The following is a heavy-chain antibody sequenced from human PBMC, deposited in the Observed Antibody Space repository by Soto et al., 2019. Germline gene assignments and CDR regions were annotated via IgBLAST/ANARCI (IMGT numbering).Heavy chain of an antibody. Sequence: ASVKVSCKASGYTFTNNDVSWVRQATGQGLEWMGWMNPGSGDTGYAQKFQGRVTMTRDISIATAYMELNSLTSEDTAIYYCARMESFGSLNWFDPWGQGTLVT. V-gene: IGHV1-8*02. CDR2: MNPGSGDT. CDR3: ARMESFGSLNWFDP. D-gene: IGHD3-10*01. J-gene: IGHJ5*02. CDR1: GYTFTNND.